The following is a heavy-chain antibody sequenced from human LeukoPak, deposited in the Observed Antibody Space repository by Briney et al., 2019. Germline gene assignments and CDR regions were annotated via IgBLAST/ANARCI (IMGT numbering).Heavy chain of an antibody. Sequence: WGSLSLSCAASGINFSGYALHWVRQAPGKGLEWVGIISYDGSKKNYADSVKGGLTISRDNSNNMLFLQLDSLRADDTAVYFCATAYSSGWADYWGRGTLVTVSS. D-gene: IGHD6-19*01. J-gene: IGHJ4*02. CDR2: ISYDGSKK. CDR3: ATAYSSGWADY. V-gene: IGHV3-30*04. CDR1: GINFSGYA.